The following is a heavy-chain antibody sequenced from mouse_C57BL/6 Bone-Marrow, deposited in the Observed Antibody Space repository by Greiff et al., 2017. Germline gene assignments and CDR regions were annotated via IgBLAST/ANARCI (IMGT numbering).Heavy chain of an antibody. CDR1: GYTFTSYG. D-gene: IGHD1-1*01. Sequence: QVQLKQSGAELARPGASVKLSCKASGYTFTSYGISWVKQRTGQGLEWIGEIYPRSGNTYYNEKFKGKATLTADKSSSTAYMELRSLTSEDSAVYFCARGIHYGSSYYFDYWGQGTTLTVSS. CDR3: ARGIHYGSSYYFDY. J-gene: IGHJ2*01. CDR2: IYPRSGNT. V-gene: IGHV1-81*01.